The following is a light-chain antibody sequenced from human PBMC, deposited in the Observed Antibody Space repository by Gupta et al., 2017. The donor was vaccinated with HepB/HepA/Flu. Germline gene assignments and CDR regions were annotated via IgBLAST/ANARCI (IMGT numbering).Light chain of an antibody. CDR2: DVS. CDR3: SSFTYTLTLVV. Sequence: QSALTQPASVSGSPGQSITISCTATSSDVGDYMHVSWYQQHPGKAPKLLIFDVSSRPSGVSNRFSGSKSGKTASLTISGLQAEDEAHYYCSSFTYTLTLVVFGGGTKVTVL. J-gene: IGLJ2*01. V-gene: IGLV2-14*03. CDR1: SSDVGDYMH.